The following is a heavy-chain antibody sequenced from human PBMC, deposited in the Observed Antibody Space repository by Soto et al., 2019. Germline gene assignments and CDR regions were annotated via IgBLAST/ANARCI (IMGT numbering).Heavy chain of an antibody. V-gene: IGHV4-59*08. CDR1: GGSISSYY. J-gene: IGHJ4*02. Sequence: SETLSLTCTVSGGSISSYYWSWIRQPPGKGLEWIGYIYYSGSTNYNPSLKSRVTISVDTSKNQFSLKLSSVTAADTAVYYCARQSSGWYVFDYWGQGTLVTVSS. D-gene: IGHD6-19*01. CDR2: IYYSGST. CDR3: ARQSSGWYVFDY.